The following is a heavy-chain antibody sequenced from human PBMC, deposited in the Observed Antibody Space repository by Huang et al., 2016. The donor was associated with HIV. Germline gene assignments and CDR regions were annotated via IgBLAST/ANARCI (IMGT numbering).Heavy chain of an antibody. CDR3: VKERGSSRARSSFDF. J-gene: IGHJ3*01. CDR2: IRKDGNNE. D-gene: IGHD6-13*01. V-gene: IGHV3-30*02. Sequence: QVRLVESGGGVVQPGASLTLSCSASGLPFSAYGMDWVRQAPGKGLEWVSFIRKDGNNEYLIGSVKGRFTISRDNSNNTLYLRMNSLRPEDTAVYYCVKERGSSRARSSFDFWGQGTSVIVSS. CDR1: GLPFSAYG.